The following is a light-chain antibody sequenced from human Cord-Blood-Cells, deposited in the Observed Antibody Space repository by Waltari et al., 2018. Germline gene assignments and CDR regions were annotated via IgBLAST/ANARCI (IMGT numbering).Light chain of an antibody. CDR2: KAS. V-gene: IGKV1-5*03. Sequence: QMTPSPYTLSASVGDRVTITCRASQSISSWLAWYQQKPGKAPKFLIYKASRLESGVPSRFSGSGAGTEFTLTISSLQPDDFATYDCQQYNSYSTFGQGTKVEIK. J-gene: IGKJ1*01. CDR1: QSISSW. CDR3: QQYNSYST.